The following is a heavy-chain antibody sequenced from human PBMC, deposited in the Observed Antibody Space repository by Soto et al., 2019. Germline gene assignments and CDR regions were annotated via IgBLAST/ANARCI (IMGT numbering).Heavy chain of an antibody. CDR3: XXXXXXXXXXYTYSYMDV. CDR1: GFSFDDYA. CDR2: VSWNSGTI. J-gene: IGHJ6*03. Sequence: EVQLVESGGGLVQPGRSLRLSCAASGFSFDDYAMHWVRQGPGKGLEWVSGVSWNSGTIVYADSVKGRFTISRDNAKNSLYLXXXXXGAEDTAXXXXXXXXXXXXXXYTYSYMDVWGKGTTVTVSS. V-gene: IGHV3-9*01.